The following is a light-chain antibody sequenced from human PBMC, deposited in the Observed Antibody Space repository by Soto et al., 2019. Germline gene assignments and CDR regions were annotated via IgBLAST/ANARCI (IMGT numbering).Light chain of an antibody. CDR3: QQCGSSPWT. Sequence: EIVMTQSPATLSVSPGERATLSCRASQSVSRYLAWYQQKPGQAPRLLIYGASTRATAIPARFSGSGSGTEFTLTISSLQSEDFAVYYCQQCGSSPWTFGQGTKVEIK. V-gene: IGKV3-15*01. CDR1: QSVSRY. CDR2: GAS. J-gene: IGKJ1*01.